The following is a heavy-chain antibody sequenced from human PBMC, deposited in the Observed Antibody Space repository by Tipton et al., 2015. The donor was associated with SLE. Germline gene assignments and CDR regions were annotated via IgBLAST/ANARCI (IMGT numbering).Heavy chain of an antibody. J-gene: IGHJ4*02. V-gene: IGHV4-61*09. Sequence: LRLSCAVSGDSISSDTYFWTWIRRPAGKGLEWIGHISTRGSTNYNPPLKSRLTLSIDTSKNQFTLKLSSVTAADTAVYYCVRLELPATKADYWGPGTLVTVSS. CDR1: GDSISSDTYF. D-gene: IGHD5-24*01. CDR3: VRLELPATKADY. CDR2: ISTRGST.